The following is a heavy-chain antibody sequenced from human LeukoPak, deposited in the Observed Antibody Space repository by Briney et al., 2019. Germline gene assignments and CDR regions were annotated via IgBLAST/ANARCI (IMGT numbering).Heavy chain of an antibody. CDR2: INRSGST. CDR3: ARMRAAAGPRTNYYYYMDV. V-gene: IGHV4-34*01. Sequence: PSETLSLTCAVYGGSFSGYYWSWIRQPPGKGLEWIGEINRSGSTNYNPSLKSRVTISVDSSKNQFSLKLSSVTAADTAVYYCARMRAAAGPRTNYYYYMDVWGKGTTVTVSS. D-gene: IGHD6-13*01. CDR1: GGSFSGYY. J-gene: IGHJ6*03.